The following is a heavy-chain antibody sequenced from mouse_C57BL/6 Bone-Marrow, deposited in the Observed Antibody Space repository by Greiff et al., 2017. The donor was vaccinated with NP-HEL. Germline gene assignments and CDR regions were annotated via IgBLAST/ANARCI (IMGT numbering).Heavy chain of an antibody. J-gene: IGHJ2*01. CDR1: GYTFTSYG. D-gene: IGHD2-1*01. CDR3: AMKDYYGNYFDY. CDR2: IYPRSGNT. V-gene: IGHV1-81*01. Sequence: VQLQQSGAELARPGASVKLSCKASGYTFTSYGISWVKQRTGQGLEWIGEIYPRSGNTYYNEKFKGKATLTADKSSSTAYMELRSLTSEDSAVYFCAMKDYYGNYFDYWGQGTTLTVSS.